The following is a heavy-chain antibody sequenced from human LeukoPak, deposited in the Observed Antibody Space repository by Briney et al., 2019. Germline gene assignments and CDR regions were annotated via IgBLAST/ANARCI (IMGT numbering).Heavy chain of an antibody. D-gene: IGHD1-26*01. V-gene: IGHV4-39*07. J-gene: IGHJ3*02. CDR3: ARKKTFIVGATGDHDAFDI. CDR1: GASISTSSYY. CDR2: IYYSGST. Sequence: PSEILSLTCTVSGASISTSSYYWGWIRQPPGKGLEWIGCIYYSGSTNYNPSLKSRVTISVDTSKNQFSLKLSSVTAADTAVYYCARKKTFIVGATGDHDAFDIWGQGTMVTVSS.